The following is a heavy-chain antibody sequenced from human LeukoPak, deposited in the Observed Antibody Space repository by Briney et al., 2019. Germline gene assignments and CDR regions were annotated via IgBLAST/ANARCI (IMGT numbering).Heavy chain of an antibody. CDR2: FDREDGET. V-gene: IGHV1-24*01. CDR1: GYTLTKSS. J-gene: IGHJ4*02. CDR3: AIMYYFGSGTYSYFDN. Sequence: ASVKVSCKVSGYTLTKSSMHWVRQAPGKGLEWMGGFDREDGETFYAQKFQGRVTMTEDTSQDTGYMELSSLTSGDTAVYYCAIMYYFGSGTYSYFDNWGQGTLVTVSS. D-gene: IGHD3-10*01.